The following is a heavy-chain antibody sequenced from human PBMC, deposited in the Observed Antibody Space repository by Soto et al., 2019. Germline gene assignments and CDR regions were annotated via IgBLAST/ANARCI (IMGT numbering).Heavy chain of an antibody. CDR3: ARDFSMVIVAPGY. CDR1: GFTVSSNY. J-gene: IGHJ4*02. V-gene: IGHV3-66*01. Sequence: PGGSLRLSCAASGFTVSSNYMSWVRQAPGKGLEWVSIIYSGGRTYYADSVKGRFTISRDNSKNTVYLQINALRAEDTAVYYCARDFSMVIVAPGYWGQGTLVTVSS. CDR2: IYSGGRT. D-gene: IGHD5-12*01.